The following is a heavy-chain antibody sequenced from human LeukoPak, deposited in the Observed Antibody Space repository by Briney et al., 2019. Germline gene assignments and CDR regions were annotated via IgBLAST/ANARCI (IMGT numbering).Heavy chain of an antibody. CDR3: ARSRGRLLYYFDY. Sequence: SETLSLTCTVSGGSISSDYWSWIRQPPGKGLEWIGFIYYTGNTNYNPSLKSRVTMLIDTSKNQFSLKLTSVTAADTAVYYRARSRGRLLYYFDYWGQGTLVTVSS. CDR2: IYYTGNT. D-gene: IGHD1-26*01. CDR1: GGSISSDY. V-gene: IGHV4-59*01. J-gene: IGHJ4*02.